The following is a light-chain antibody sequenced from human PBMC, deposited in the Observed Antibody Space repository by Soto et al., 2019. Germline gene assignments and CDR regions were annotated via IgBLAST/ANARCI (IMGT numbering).Light chain of an antibody. CDR3: SSYAGSNNYV. CDR2: EVN. V-gene: IGLV2-8*01. Sequence: LTQPASVSGSPGQSITISCTGTSSDVGGYNYVSWYQQHPGKAPKLMIYEVNKRPSGVPDRFSGSRSGNTASLTVSGLQAEDEADYYCSSYAGSNNYVFGTGTKVTVL. CDR1: SSDVGGYNY. J-gene: IGLJ1*01.